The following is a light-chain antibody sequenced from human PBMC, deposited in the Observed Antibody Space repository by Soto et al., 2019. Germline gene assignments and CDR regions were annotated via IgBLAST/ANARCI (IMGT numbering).Light chain of an antibody. J-gene: IGKJ2*01. V-gene: IGKV3-15*01. Sequence: EIVMTQSPATLSVSPGEEATVSCRASQSITTYLPWYQQKPGQVPRLLIYAASTRATGSPARFSGSGSGTEFTLTISSLQSEDFAVYYCQQYYNWPQFTFGQGTKLEIK. CDR2: AAS. CDR3: QQYYNWPQFT. CDR1: QSITTY.